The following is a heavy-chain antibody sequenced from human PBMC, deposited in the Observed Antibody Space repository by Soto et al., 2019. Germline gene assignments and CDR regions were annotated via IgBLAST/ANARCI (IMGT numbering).Heavy chain of an antibody. J-gene: IGHJ6*02. CDR1: GFTFSSYA. CDR2: ISGSGGST. V-gene: IGHV3-23*01. D-gene: IGHD2-15*01. CDR3: AKGPYCSGGSCYSTYYYYGMDV. Sequence: PGGSLRPSCAASGFTFSSYAMSWVRQAPGKGLEWVSAISGSGGSTYYADSVKGRFTISRDNSKNTLYLQMNSLRAEDTAVYYCAKGPYCSGGSCYSTYYYYGMDVWGQGTTVTVSS.